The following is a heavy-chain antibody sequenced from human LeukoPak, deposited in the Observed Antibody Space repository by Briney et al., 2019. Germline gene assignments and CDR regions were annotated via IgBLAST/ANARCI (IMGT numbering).Heavy chain of an antibody. V-gene: IGHV1-18*01. CDR1: GYTFTSYG. CDR3: ARDWGRYGSGSYFRN. D-gene: IGHD3-10*01. CDR2: ISAYNGNT. Sequence: ASVKVSCKASGYTFTSYGIRWVRQAPGQGLEWMGWISAYNGNTNYAQKLQGRVTMTTDTSTSTAYMELRSLRSDDTAVYYCARDWGRYGSGSYFRNWGQGTLVTVSS. J-gene: IGHJ4*02.